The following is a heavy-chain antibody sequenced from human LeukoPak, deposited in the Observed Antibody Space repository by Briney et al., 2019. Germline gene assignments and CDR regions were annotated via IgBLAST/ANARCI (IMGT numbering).Heavy chain of an antibody. CDR3: ARVTSDFWSGYYPY. Sequence: GASLKVSCKASRYTFTSYYMHWVRQAPGQGLEWMGIINPSGGSTSYAQKFQGRVTMTREMSTSTVYMELSSLRSEDTAVYYCARVTSDFWSGYYPYWGQGTLVTVSS. CDR1: RYTFTSYY. J-gene: IGHJ4*02. D-gene: IGHD3-3*01. CDR2: INPSGGST. V-gene: IGHV1-46*01.